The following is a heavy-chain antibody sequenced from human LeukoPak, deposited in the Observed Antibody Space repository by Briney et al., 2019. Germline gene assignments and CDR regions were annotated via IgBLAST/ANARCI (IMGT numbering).Heavy chain of an antibody. CDR2: IYYSGST. D-gene: IGHD2-2*01. CDR1: GGSISSSSYY. V-gene: IGHV4-39*01. Sequence: PSETLSLTCTVSGGSISSSSYYWGWIRQPPGKGLEWIGSIYYSGSTYYNPSLKSRVTISVDTSKNQFSLKLSSVTAADTAVYYCASVCGSTSCYLNWFDPWGQGTLVTVSS. CDR3: ASVCGSTSCYLNWFDP. J-gene: IGHJ5*02.